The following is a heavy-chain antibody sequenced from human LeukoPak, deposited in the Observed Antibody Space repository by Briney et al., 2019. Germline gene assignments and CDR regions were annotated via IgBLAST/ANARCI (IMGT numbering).Heavy chain of an antibody. CDR2: IYTSGST. D-gene: IGHD1-7*01. J-gene: IGHJ4*02. V-gene: IGHV4-61*02. Sequence: SQALSLTCTVSGGSISSGGYYWSWIRQPAGKGLEWIGRIYTSGSTNYNPSLKSRVTMSVDTSKNQFSLKLSSVTAADTAVYYCARMRTGTGELDYWGQGTLVTVSS. CDR3: ARMRTGTGELDY. CDR1: GGSISSGGYY.